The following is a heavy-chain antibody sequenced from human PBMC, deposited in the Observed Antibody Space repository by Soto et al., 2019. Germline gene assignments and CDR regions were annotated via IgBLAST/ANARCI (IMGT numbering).Heavy chain of an antibody. J-gene: IGHJ5*02. CDR3: ARDCSSTSCYLSFDP. V-gene: IGHV4-34*01. CDR1: GGSFSGYY. Sequence: WETVSLTCAVYGGSFSGYYWSWIRQPPGKGLEWIGEINHSGSTNYNPSLKSRVTISVDTSKNQFSLKLRSVTAADTAVYYCARDCSSTSCYLSFDPWGQGTLVTVSS. D-gene: IGHD2-2*01. CDR2: INHSGST.